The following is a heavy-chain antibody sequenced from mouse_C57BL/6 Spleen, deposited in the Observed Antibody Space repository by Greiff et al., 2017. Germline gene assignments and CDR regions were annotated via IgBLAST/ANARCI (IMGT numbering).Heavy chain of an antibody. J-gene: IGHJ2*01. CDR3: TRYSNYGYFDY. V-gene: IGHV5-9-1*02. CDR2: ISSGGDYI. Sequence: EVMLVESGEGLVKPGGSLKLSCAASGFTFSSYAMSWVRQTPEKRLEWVAYISSGGDYIYYADTVKGRFTISRDNARITLYLQMSSLTSEDTAMYYCTRYSNYGYFDYWGQGTTLTVSS. D-gene: IGHD2-5*01. CDR1: GFTFSSYA.